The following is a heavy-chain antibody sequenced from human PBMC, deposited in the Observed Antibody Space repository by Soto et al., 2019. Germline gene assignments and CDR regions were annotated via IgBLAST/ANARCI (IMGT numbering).Heavy chain of an antibody. Sequence: EVQLLESGGGLVQPGGSLRLSCAASGFTFSNYALAWVRQAPVKGLEWVSGISGSGGSTFYPDSVKGRFTISRDNSKNTLYLQMNSLRAEDTAVYYCAINDGTLIGANYFDYWGQGALVTVSS. CDR3: AINDGTLIGANYFDY. D-gene: IGHD2-15*01. V-gene: IGHV3-23*01. J-gene: IGHJ4*02. CDR1: GFTFSNYA. CDR2: ISGSGGST.